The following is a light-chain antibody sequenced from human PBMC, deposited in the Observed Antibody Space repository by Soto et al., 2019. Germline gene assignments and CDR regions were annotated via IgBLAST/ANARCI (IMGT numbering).Light chain of an antibody. Sequence: EIVLTQSPGTVSLSPGERATLSCRASQSVSSSYLAWYQQIPGQAPRLLIYGASIRATGIPDRFSGSGSGTDFTLTISGLEPEDFAVYYCQQYGSSPPWTFGQGTKVEIQ. J-gene: IGKJ1*01. CDR2: GAS. CDR3: QQYGSSPPWT. CDR1: QSVSSSY. V-gene: IGKV3-20*01.